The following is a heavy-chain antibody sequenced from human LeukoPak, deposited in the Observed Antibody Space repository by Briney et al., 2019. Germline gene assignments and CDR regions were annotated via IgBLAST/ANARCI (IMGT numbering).Heavy chain of an antibody. D-gene: IGHD1-26*01. Sequence: SGGSLRLSCAASGFTFDGYGMSWVRQAPGKGLEWVSGINWNGGSTGYADSVKSRFTISRDNAKNSLYLQMNSLRAEDTALYYCARDVGWELFDYWGQGTLVTVSS. CDR2: INWNGGST. J-gene: IGHJ4*02. CDR3: ARDVGWELFDY. CDR1: GFTFDGYG. V-gene: IGHV3-20*04.